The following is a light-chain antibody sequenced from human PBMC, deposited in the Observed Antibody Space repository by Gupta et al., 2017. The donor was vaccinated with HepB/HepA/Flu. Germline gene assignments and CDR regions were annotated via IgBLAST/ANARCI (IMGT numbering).Light chain of an antibody. Sequence: DIQMTQSPSSLSASVGDRVTITCQASQDISNYLNWYQQKPGKAPKLLIYDASNWETGVPSRFSGSGYGKDXTFTISXRQQEDFAAYYCQQYDNLPPFTFGXGTKVEIK. J-gene: IGKJ4*01. CDR3: QQYDNLPPFT. CDR2: DAS. CDR1: QDISNY. V-gene: IGKV1-33*01.